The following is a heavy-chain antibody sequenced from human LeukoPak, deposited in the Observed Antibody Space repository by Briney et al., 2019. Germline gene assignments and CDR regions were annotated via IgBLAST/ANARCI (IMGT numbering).Heavy chain of an antibody. CDR2: IYYSGST. V-gene: IGHV4-59*01. D-gene: IGHD3-10*01. CDR3: ARGSPVTLWLSPYYFDY. J-gene: IGHJ4*02. CDR1: GGSISSYY. Sequence: SETLSLTCTVSGGSISSYYWSWIRQPPGKGLEWIGYIYYSGSTNYNPSLKSRVTISVDTSKNQFSLKLSSVTAADTAVYYCARGSPVTLWLSPYYFDYWGQGTLVTVSS.